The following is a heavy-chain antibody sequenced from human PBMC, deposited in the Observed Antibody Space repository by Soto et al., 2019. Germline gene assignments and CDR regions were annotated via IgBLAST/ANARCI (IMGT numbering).Heavy chain of an antibody. J-gene: IGHJ6*02. D-gene: IGHD3-10*01. CDR1: GGPVSSGRYY. V-gene: IGHV4-61*01. CDR2: IYYSGST. CDR3: ARDRITMVRGVSMDYYYYGMDV. Sequence: PDRLSVTYTVSGGPVSSGRYYWSWIRQPPGKGLEWIGYIYYSGSTNYNPSLKSRVTISVDTSKNQFSLKLSSVTAADTAVYYCARDRITMVRGVSMDYYYYGMDVWGQGTTVTVSS.